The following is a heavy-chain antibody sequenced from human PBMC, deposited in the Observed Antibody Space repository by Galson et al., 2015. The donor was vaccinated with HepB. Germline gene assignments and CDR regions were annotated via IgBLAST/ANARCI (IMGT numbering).Heavy chain of an antibody. CDR3: ARPFPRTYYYDSSGYYYPDAFDI. Sequence: LSLTCTVSGGSISSSSYYWGWIRQPPGKGLEWIGSIYYSGSTYYNPSLKSRVTISVDTSKNQFSLKLSSVTAADTAVYYCARPFPRTYYYDSSGYYYPDAFDIWGQGTMVTVSS. D-gene: IGHD3-22*01. CDR1: GGSISSSSYY. CDR2: IYYSGST. J-gene: IGHJ3*02. V-gene: IGHV4-39*01.